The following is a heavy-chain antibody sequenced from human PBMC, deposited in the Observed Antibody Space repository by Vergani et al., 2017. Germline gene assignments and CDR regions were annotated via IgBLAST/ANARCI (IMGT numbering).Heavy chain of an antibody. CDR3: ARVNTETNGHLYYYYYMDV. V-gene: IGHV4-34*01. CDR1: GGSFTSYH. CDR2: IDHTGRP. J-gene: IGHJ6*03. Sequence: QVQLQQWGGGLLKPSETLSLTCVVNGGSFTSYHWTWIRQSPGEGLEWVGDIDHTGRPDYNPSLKRRLTMSVDKSRNQFSLTLSSLTATDTAIYFCARVNTETNGHLYYYYYMDVWGQGTVVTVS. D-gene: IGHD4-11*01.